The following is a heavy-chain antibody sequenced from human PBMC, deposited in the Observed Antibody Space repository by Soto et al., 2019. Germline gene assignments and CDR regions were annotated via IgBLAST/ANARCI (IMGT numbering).Heavy chain of an antibody. Sequence: SETLSLTCTASGGSISSGDYYWSWMRQHPGKGLEWIGYIYYSGSTYYNPSLKSRVTISVDTSNNQFSLKLSSVTAADTAVYYCARSRGTGTHPHHFQPRGQGTLVTVSA. V-gene: IGHV4-31*03. J-gene: IGHJ1*01. D-gene: IGHD3-16*01. CDR1: GGSISSGDYY. CDR2: IYYSGST. CDR3: ARSRGTGTHPHHFQP.